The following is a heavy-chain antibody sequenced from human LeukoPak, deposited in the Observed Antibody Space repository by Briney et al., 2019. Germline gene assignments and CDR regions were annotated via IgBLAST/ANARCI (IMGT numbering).Heavy chain of an antibody. Sequence: GGSLRLSCTASGFTFGDYAMSWVRQAPGKGLECVGFIRSKAYGGTTEYAASVKGRFTISRDDSKSIAYLQMNSLKTEDTAVYYCTSGDYYDSSGYYFFDYWGQGTLVTVSS. J-gene: IGHJ4*02. CDR3: TSGDYYDSSGYYFFDY. V-gene: IGHV3-49*04. CDR2: IRSKAYGGTT. D-gene: IGHD3-22*01. CDR1: GFTFGDYA.